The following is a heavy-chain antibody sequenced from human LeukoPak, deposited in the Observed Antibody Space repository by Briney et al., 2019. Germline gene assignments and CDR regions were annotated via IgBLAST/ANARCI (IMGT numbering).Heavy chain of an antibody. CDR2: ISSSSSYI. Sequence: GGSLRLSCAASGFTFSSYSMNWVRQAPGKGLEWVSSISSSSSYIYYADSVKGRFTISRDNAKNSLYLQMNSLRAEDTAVYYCARRRCSGGSCYSDYWGQGTLVTVS. CDR1: GFTFSSYS. D-gene: IGHD2-15*01. J-gene: IGHJ4*03. V-gene: IGHV3-21*01. CDR3: ARRRCSGGSCYSDY.